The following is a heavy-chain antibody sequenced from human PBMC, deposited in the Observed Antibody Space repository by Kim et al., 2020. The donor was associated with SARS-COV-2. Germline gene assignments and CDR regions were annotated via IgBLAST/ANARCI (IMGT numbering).Heavy chain of an antibody. Sequence: ASVKVSCKASGYTFTNYDINWVRQAPGQGLEWMGWMNPNSGATGYALNFQGRVTMTRNTSLNTAYMDLSSLKSDDTALYYCARAVGVFSLDYWGQGTLVTVSS. V-gene: IGHV1-8*01. CDR1: GYTFTNYD. J-gene: IGHJ4*02. CDR3: ARAVGVFSLDY. D-gene: IGHD3-16*01. CDR2: MNPNSGAT.